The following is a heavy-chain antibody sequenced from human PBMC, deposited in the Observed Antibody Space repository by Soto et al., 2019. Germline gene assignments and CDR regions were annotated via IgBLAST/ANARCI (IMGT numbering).Heavy chain of an antibody. D-gene: IGHD2-21*02. Sequence: ASVKVSCKASGYTFTAYFLHWFRQAPGQGPEWVGWINPNIGDTKYAQNFQDRVTVTRDTSIATAYMELSSLRSEDTAVYYCARSIVVVTALDYWGQGTLVTVSS. CDR2: INPNIGDT. CDR1: GYTFTAYF. V-gene: IGHV1-2*02. J-gene: IGHJ4*02. CDR3: ARSIVVVTALDY.